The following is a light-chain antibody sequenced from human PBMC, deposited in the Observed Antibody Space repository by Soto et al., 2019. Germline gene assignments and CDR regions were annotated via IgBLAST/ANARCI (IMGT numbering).Light chain of an antibody. V-gene: IGLV2-14*03. CDR3: NSYTSTNTRV. J-gene: IGLJ2*01. CDR1: SSDVGGYNS. Sequence: QSVLTQPASVSGSPGQSISISCTGTSSDVGGYNSVSWYQQHPGKAPKLMIYDVSIRPSGVSDRFSGSKSGNTASLTISGLQAEDEADYYCNSYTSTNTRVFGGGTKLTVL. CDR2: DVS.